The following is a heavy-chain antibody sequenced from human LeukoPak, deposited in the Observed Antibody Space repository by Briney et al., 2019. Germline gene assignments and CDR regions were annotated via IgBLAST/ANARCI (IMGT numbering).Heavy chain of an antibody. CDR1: GGSISSSSYY. Sequence: PSETLSLTCIVSGGSISSSSYYWGWIRQPPGKGLEWIGSINYSENTYYNPPLKSRGTISVDTSKNQFSLKLSSVTAADTAMYYCARRCLSCCSFDYWGQGTLVTVSS. CDR3: ARRCLSCCSFDY. J-gene: IGHJ4*02. CDR2: INYSENT. D-gene: IGHD2-15*01. V-gene: IGHV4-39*01.